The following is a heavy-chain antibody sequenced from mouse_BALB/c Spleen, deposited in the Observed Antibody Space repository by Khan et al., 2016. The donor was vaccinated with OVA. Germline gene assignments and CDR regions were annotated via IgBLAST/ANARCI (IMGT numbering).Heavy chain of an antibody. Sequence: VQLQQSGPELVKPGASVKISCKASGYSFTGYFMNWVMQSHGKSLEWIGRIHPHIGETFYNQRFVDKATLTVDESSSTAHMELRSLASGDSAVYFCARKNGSDFDYWGQGTTLTVSS. CDR3: ARKNGSDFDY. D-gene: IGHD1-1*01. CDR2: IHPHIGET. V-gene: IGHV1-20*02. CDR1: GYSFTGYF. J-gene: IGHJ2*01.